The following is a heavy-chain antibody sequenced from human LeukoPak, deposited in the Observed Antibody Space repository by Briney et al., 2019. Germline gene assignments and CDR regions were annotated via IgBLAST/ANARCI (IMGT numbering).Heavy chain of an antibody. CDR3: ARQGLEGAFDI. CDR2: IYYSGST. V-gene: IGHV4-39*01. D-gene: IGHD3/OR15-3a*01. J-gene: IGHJ3*02. CDR1: GGSISSSSYY. Sequence: SETLSLTCTVSGGSISSSSYYWGWIRQPPGKGLEWIGTIYYSGSTYYNPSLKSRVTISVDTSKNQFSLKLSSVTAADTAVYYCARQGLEGAFDIWGQGTMVTVSS.